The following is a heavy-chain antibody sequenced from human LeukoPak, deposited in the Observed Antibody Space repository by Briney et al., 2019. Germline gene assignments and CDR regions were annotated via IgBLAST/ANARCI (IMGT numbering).Heavy chain of an antibody. D-gene: IGHD1-26*01. CDR3: AGAEGSSDAFDI. CDR1: GGTFSSYA. CDR2: IIPIFGTA. V-gene: IGHV1-69*05. J-gene: IGHJ3*02. Sequence: ASVKVSCKASGGTFSSYAISWVRQAPGQGLEWMGGIIPIFGTANYAQKLQGRVTITTDESTSTAYMELSSLRSEDTAVYYCAGAEGSSDAFDIWGQGTMVTVSS.